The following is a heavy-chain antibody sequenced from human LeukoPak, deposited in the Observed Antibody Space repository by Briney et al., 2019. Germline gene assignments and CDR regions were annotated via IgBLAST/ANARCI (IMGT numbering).Heavy chain of an antibody. J-gene: IGHJ3*02. CDR3: ARGTSSWYFGTDAFDI. CDR2: INHSGST. Sequence: SGTLSLTCAVYGGSFSGYYWSWIRQPPGKGLEWIGEINHSGSTNYNPSLKSRVTISVDTSKNQFSLKLSSVTAADTAVYYCARGTSSWYFGTDAFDIWGQGTMVTVSS. CDR1: GGSFSGYY. V-gene: IGHV4-34*01. D-gene: IGHD6-13*01.